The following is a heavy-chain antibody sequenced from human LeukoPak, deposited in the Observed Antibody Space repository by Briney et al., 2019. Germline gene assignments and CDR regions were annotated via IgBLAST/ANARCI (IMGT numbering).Heavy chain of an antibody. CDR3: ARHYDTSRYYYSFDI. CDR2: IYYSGST. D-gene: IGHD3-22*01. Sequence: SETLSLTCTVSGGSISNYYWSWIRQPPGKGLEWIGYIYYSGSTNSNPSLKSRVTISVDTSKNQFSLKLSSVTAADTAVYYCARHYDTSRYYYSFDIWGQGTLVTVSS. CDR1: GGSISNYY. J-gene: IGHJ4*02. V-gene: IGHV4-59*08.